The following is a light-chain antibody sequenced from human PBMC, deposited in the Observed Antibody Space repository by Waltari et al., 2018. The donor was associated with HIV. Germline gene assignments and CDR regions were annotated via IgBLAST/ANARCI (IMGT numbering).Light chain of an antibody. V-gene: IGLV1-44*01. CDR1: SPTIGSNS. Sequence: QSVLTQPPSASGTPGQRVTIPCSGSSPTIGSNSVNCYQLLPGTAPKLLIYNNNERPSGVPDRFSGSRSGTSASLAISGLQSEDEADYYCAAWDDSLSGRVFGGGTKLTVL. CDR3: AAWDDSLSGRV. J-gene: IGLJ2*01. CDR2: NNN.